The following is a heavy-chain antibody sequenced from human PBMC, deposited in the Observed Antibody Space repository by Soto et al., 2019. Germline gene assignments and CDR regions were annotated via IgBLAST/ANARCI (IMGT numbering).Heavy chain of an antibody. V-gene: IGHV3-21*01. D-gene: IGHD3-3*01. Sequence: SLRLSCAASGFTFSSYSMNWVRQAPGEGLEWVSSISSSSSYIYYADSVKGRFTISRDNAKNSLYLQMNSLRAEDTAVYYCARDWREWLIGSIYFDYWGQGTLVTVSS. CDR1: GFTFSSYS. CDR2: ISSSSSYI. CDR3: ARDWREWLIGSIYFDY. J-gene: IGHJ4*02.